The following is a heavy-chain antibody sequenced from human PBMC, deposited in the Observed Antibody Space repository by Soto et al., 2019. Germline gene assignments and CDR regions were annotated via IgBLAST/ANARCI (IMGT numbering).Heavy chain of an antibody. D-gene: IGHD6-13*01. Sequence: PGGSLRLSCAASGFTFSSYAMHWVRQAPGKGLEWVAVISYDGSNKYYADSVKGRFTISRDNSKNTLYLQMNSLRAEDTAVYYCARDGEPPGIRGNWFDPWGQGTLVTVSS. CDR1: GFTFSSYA. J-gene: IGHJ5*02. CDR3: ARDGEPPGIRGNWFDP. CDR2: ISYDGSNK. V-gene: IGHV3-30-3*01.